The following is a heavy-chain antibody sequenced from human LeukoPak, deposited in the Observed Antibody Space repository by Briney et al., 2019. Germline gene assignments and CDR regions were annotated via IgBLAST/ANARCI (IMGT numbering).Heavy chain of an antibody. CDR2: ISGSGGST. J-gene: IGHJ6*02. CDR1: GFTFSSYA. D-gene: IGHD3-9*01. V-gene: IGHV3-23*01. CDR3: AKDGSYDILTGFVYYGMDV. Sequence: GGSLRLSCAASGFTFSSYAMSWVRQAPGKGQEWVSAISGSGGSTYYADSVKGRFTISRDNSKNTLYLQMNSLRAEDTAVYYCAKDGSYDILTGFVYYGMDVWGQGTTVTVSS.